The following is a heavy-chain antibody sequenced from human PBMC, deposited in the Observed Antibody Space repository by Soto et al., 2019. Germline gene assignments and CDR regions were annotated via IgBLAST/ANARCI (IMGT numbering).Heavy chain of an antibody. CDR1: GFTFSSYA. CDR3: ARDKRAQRYCSNTSCTRGGMDV. D-gene: IGHD2-2*01. CDR2: ISYDGSNK. Sequence: QVQLVESGGGVVQPGRSLRLSCAASGFTFSSYAMHWVRQAPGKGLEWVAVISYDGSNKYYADSVKGRFNISRDNSKNTLYLQMNSLRAEDTAVYYCARDKRAQRYCSNTSCTRGGMDVWGQGTTVTVSS. V-gene: IGHV3-30-3*01. J-gene: IGHJ6*02.